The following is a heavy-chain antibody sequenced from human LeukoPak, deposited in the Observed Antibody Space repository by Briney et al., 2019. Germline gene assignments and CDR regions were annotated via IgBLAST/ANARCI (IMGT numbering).Heavy chain of an antibody. CDR3: AREGYDFWSGYYKEDSGNYYSYGMDV. Sequence: PSETLSLTCTVSGGSISSYYWSWIRHPPGKGREWIGYIYYSENTNHNPSLKSRVTISVDTSKNHSSLKLSSVTAADTAVYYCAREGYDFWSGYYKEDSGNYYSYGMDVWGQGTTVTVSS. J-gene: IGHJ6*02. D-gene: IGHD3-3*01. CDR1: GGSISSYY. V-gene: IGHV4-59*01. CDR2: IYYSENT.